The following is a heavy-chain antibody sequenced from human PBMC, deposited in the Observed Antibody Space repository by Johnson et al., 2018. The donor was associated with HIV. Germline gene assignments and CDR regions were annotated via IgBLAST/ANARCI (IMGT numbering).Heavy chain of an antibody. V-gene: IGHV3-20*04. CDR2: IDWNGGST. J-gene: IGHJ3*02. CDR3: TRARYSSSWYNGDAFDI. Sequence: MQLVESGGGVVRPGGSLKLSCAASGFSFDDYGMSWVRQPPGKGLEWVSGIDWNGGSTSYADSVRGRFTISRDNAKNSLYLQMNSLRAEDTALYYCTRARYSSSWYNGDAFDIWGQGTMVTVSS. D-gene: IGHD6-13*01. CDR1: GFSFDDYG.